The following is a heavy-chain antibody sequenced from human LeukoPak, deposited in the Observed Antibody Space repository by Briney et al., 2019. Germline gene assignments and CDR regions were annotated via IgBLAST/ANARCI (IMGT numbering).Heavy chain of an antibody. CDR2: IRYDGSNK. V-gene: IGHV3-30*02. D-gene: IGHD3-3*01. J-gene: IGHJ4*02. Sequence: GGSLRLSCAASGFTSSSYGMHWVRQAPGKGLEWVAFIRYDGSNKYYADSVKGRFTISRDDSKNTLYLQMNSLRAEDTAVYYCAKDVGRYGFWSGLGYWGQGTLVTVSS. CDR3: AKDVGRYGFWSGLGY. CDR1: GFTSSSYG.